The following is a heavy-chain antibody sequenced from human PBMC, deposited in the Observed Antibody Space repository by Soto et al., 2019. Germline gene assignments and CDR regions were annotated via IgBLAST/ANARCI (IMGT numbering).Heavy chain of an antibody. Sequence: SETLSLTCSLSGGTISGYYWTWIRQPAGKGLEWIGRIYSMVNTKYNPSLQSRVTMSLDTSNNQFSLRLTSVTAADTAVYYCARGQRFSDWFDPWGQGTSVTVSS. CDR3: ARGQRFSDWFDP. D-gene: IGHD3-3*01. J-gene: IGHJ5*02. CDR1: GGTISGYY. CDR2: IYSMVNT. V-gene: IGHV4-4*07.